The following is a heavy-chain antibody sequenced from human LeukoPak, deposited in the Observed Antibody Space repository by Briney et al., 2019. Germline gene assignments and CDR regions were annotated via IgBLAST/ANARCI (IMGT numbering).Heavy chain of an antibody. Sequence: ASVKVSCKASGYTFTSYAMHWVRQAPGQRLEWMGWINAGNGSTKYSQKFQGRVTITRDTSASTAYMELSSLRSEDTAVYCCARDGYSSGWYWFDPWGQGTLVTVSS. J-gene: IGHJ5*02. V-gene: IGHV1-3*01. D-gene: IGHD6-19*01. CDR3: ARDGYSSGWYWFDP. CDR1: GYTFTSYA. CDR2: INAGNGST.